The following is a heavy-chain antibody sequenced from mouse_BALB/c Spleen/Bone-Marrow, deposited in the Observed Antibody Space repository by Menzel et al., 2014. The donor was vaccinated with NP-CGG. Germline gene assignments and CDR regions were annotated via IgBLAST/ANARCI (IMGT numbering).Heavy chain of an antibody. CDR2: ILPGSGST. Sequence: QVQLQQSGAELMKPGASVKLSCKATGYTFSSYWIEWVKQRPGHGLEWIGEILPGSGSTNYDEKFKGKATFTADTSSNTVYLQLSSLTSEDTAVYYCARSDGYYYALDYWGQGTSVTVSS. D-gene: IGHD2-3*01. CDR3: ARSDGYYYALDY. V-gene: IGHV1-9*01. J-gene: IGHJ4*01. CDR1: GYTFSSYW.